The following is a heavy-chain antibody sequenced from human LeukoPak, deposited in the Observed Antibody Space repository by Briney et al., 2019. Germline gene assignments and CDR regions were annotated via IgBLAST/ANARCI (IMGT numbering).Heavy chain of an antibody. CDR1: GYXFAGYY. CDR3: ARDVGNSGHEVFDY. J-gene: IGHJ4*02. Sequence: ASVKVSCKASGYXFAGYYLHWVRQAPGQGLEWMGWINPNSGDTNYAHKFQGRVTMTRDTSISTAYMELSRLSSDDTAVYYCARDVGNSGHEVFDYWGQGTLVTVSS. D-gene: IGHD5-12*01. V-gene: IGHV1-2*07. CDR2: INPNSGDT.